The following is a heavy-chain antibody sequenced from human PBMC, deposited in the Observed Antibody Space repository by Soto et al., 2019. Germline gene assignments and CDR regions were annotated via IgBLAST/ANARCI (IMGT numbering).Heavy chain of an antibody. CDR2: ISSGGDST. J-gene: IGHJ6*02. CDR3: ANFGDYYRSGMDG. V-gene: IGHV3-23*01. Sequence: GGSLSLSCAASGSTFRPYGMSWVRQAQGKGLEWVPTISSGGDSTYYADSVKGRFPISRDNPTNTLFLQMNGLRAEDTAVFYCANFGDYYRSGMDGWDQGTTVTVSS. D-gene: IGHD3-10*01. CDR1: GSTFRPYG.